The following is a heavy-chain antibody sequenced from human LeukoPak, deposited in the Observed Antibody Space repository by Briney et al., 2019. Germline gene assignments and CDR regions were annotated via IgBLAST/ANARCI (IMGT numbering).Heavy chain of an antibody. V-gene: IGHV4-38-2*02. CDR3: ARRLRFLEWLLGDAFDI. Sequence: SETLSLTCTVSGYSISSGYYWGWIRQPPGKGLEWIGSIYHSGSTYYNPSLKSRVTISVDTSKNQFSLKLSSVTAADTAVYYCARRLRFLEWLLGDAFDIWGQGTMVTVSS. CDR2: IYHSGST. J-gene: IGHJ3*02. CDR1: GYSISSGYY. D-gene: IGHD3-3*01.